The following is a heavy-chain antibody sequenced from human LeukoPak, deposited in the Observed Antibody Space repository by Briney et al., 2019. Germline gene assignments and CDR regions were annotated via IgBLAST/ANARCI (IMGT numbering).Heavy chain of an antibody. CDR1: GYTFTSYD. V-gene: IGHV1-18*01. CDR3: ARSGRGTCYYFDL. D-gene: IGHD5-12*01. Sequence: GASVKVSCKASGYTFTSYDINWVRQATGQGLEWMGWISGYNGNTNYAQKFLGRVSMTADTSTSTAYMELRSLTSDDTAVYYCARSGRGTCYYFDLWGLGTLVTVSS. CDR2: ISGYNGNT. J-gene: IGHJ4*02.